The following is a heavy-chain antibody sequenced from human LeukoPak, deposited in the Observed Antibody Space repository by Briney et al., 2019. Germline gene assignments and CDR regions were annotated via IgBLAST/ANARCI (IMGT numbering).Heavy chain of an antibody. CDR2: ISYDGNTK. D-gene: IGHD3-10*01. Sequence: GRSLRLSCAATGFTFSSYAMHWVRQAPGEGLEWVAVISYDGNTKYSADSVKGRFTISRDNSKNTLYLQMNSLSGEDTAVYYCARDTYYYASGTFYYYCYGISVWGQGSTVTVSS. CDR3: ARDTYYYASGTFYYYCYGISV. V-gene: IGHV3-30-3*01. J-gene: IGHJ6*02. CDR1: GFTFSSYA.